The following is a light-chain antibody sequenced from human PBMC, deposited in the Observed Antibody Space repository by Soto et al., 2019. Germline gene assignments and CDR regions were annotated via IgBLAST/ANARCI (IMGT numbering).Light chain of an antibody. V-gene: IGKV3-15*01. CDR2: XTS. CDR3: QQYNTCPPTST. CDR1: QCFGDS. J-gene: IGKJ5*01. Sequence: SQSAAPLSVSPGEGVTLSCRASQCFGDSFAWYQPKPGQTPRALIXXTSXRATGIPVRFSASVSGTEFTLTTSSLQSEAFAPYYCQQYNTCPPTSTFGQGTRLDI.